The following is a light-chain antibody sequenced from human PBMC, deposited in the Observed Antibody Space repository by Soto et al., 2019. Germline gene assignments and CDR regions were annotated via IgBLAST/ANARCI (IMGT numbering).Light chain of an antibody. V-gene: IGKV3-20*01. CDR3: QQYAGSST. CDR1: ESVTDNQ. Sequence: EIVLTQSPGTLSLSPGERATLSCRSSESVTDNQLAWYQQKPGQAPRLLIYGTSTRATGIPPRFSGSGSGTDFTLIISRLEPEDFAVYYCQQYAGSSTFGQGTKVDIK. CDR2: GTS. J-gene: IGKJ1*01.